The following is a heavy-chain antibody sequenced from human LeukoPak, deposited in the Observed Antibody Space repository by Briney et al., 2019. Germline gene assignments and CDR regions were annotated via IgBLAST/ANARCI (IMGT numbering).Heavy chain of an antibody. CDR1: GFTFSNYT. CDR3: AREGSYYFDY. CDR2: ISGSSRYI. V-gene: IGHV3-21*01. D-gene: IGHD1-26*01. Sequence: GGSLRLSCAASGFTFSNYTLTWVRQAPGKGLEWVSSISGSSRYIHYSDLVRGRFSISRDKAKNSVYLQMNSLRAEDTAVYSCAREGSYYFDYWGQGTLVTVSS. J-gene: IGHJ4*02.